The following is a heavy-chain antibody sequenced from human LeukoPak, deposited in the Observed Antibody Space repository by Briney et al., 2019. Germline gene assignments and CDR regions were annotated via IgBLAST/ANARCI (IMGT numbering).Heavy chain of an antibody. J-gene: IGHJ4*02. CDR2: IYYSGST. CDR3: ARDSPPRN. Sequence: SETLSLTCTVSGGSISSYYWSWIRQPPGKGLEWIGYIYYSGSTNYNPSLKSRVIISVDTSKDQFSLKLSSVTAADTAVYYCARDSPPRNWGQGTLVTVSS. V-gene: IGHV4-59*01. CDR1: GGSISSYY.